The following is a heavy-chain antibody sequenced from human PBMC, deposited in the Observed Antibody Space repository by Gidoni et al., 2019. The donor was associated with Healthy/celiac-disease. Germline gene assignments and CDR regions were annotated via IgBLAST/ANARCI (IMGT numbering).Heavy chain of an antibody. V-gene: IGHV3-23*01. CDR1: GFTFSSYA. J-gene: IGHJ4*02. D-gene: IGHD3-10*01. Sequence: EVPLLESGGGLVQPGGSLRLSCSASGFTFSSYAMGWVRQAPGKGLEWVSAISGSGGSTYYADSVKGRFTISRDNSKNTLYLQMNSLRAEDTAVYYCAKGITKFGEGYWGQGTLVTVSS. CDR3: AKGITKFGEGY. CDR2: ISGSGGST.